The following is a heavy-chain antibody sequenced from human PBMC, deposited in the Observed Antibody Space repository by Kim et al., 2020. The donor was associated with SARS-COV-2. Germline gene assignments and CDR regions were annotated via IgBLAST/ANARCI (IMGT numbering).Heavy chain of an antibody. CDR1: GGTFSSYA. CDR2: IIPIFGTA. Sequence: SVKVSCKASGGTFSSYAISWVRQAPGQGLEWMGGIIPIFGTANYAQKFQGRVTITADESTSTAYMELSSLRSEDTAVYYCARVLITKGAGKGDFDYWGQGTLVTVSS. D-gene: IGHD3-3*01. V-gene: IGHV1-69*13. CDR3: ARVLITKGAGKGDFDY. J-gene: IGHJ4*02.